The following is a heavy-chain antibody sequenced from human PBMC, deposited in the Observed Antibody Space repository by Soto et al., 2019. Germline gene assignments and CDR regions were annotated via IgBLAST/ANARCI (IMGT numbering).Heavy chain of an antibody. CDR2: IYSGGST. CDR3: ARDRKSFPDY. CDR1: GFTVSSNY. V-gene: IGHV3-66*01. Sequence: GGSLRLSCAASGFTVSSNYMSWVRQAPGKGLEWVSVIYSGGSTYYADSVKGRFTISRDNSKNTLYLQMNSLRAEDTAVDYCARDRKSFPDYWGQGTLVTVSS. J-gene: IGHJ4*02.